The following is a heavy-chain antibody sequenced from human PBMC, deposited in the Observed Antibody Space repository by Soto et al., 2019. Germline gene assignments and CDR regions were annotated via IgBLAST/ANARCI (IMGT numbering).Heavy chain of an antibody. Sequence: QVQLQESGPGLVKPSQNLSLTCTVSGGSISSGGYYWSWIRQHPGKGLEWIGYIYYSGSTYYNPSLKSRVTRAVDTSKTQFSLRRSSVTAADTAVYYCARVLRGYRNAIALNWFDPWGQGTLVTVSS. J-gene: IGHJ5*02. CDR3: ARVLRGYRNAIALNWFDP. CDR1: GGSISSGGYY. CDR2: IYYSGST. D-gene: IGHD5-18*01. V-gene: IGHV4-31*03.